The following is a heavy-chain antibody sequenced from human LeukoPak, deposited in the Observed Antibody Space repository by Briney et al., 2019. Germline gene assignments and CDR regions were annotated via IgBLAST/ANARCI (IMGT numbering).Heavy chain of an antibody. Sequence: GSLRLSCAASGFTFSSYGMHWVRQAPGKGLEWVAVIWYDGSNKYYADSVKSRFTISRDNSKNTLYLQMNSLRAEDTALYYCAKGRFCVQLWLDYFDYWGQGTLVTVSS. V-gene: IGHV3-33*06. J-gene: IGHJ4*02. CDR2: IWYDGSNK. D-gene: IGHD5-18*01. CDR1: GFTFSSYG. CDR3: AKGRFCVQLWLDYFDY.